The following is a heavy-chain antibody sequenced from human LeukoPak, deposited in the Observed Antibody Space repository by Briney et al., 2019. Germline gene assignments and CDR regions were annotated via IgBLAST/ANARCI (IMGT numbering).Heavy chain of an antibody. D-gene: IGHD1-7*01. V-gene: IGHV4-31*03. CDR1: GGSISSGGYY. J-gene: IGHJ3*02. Sequence: SETLSLTCTVSGGSISSGGYYWSWIRQHPGKGLGWIGYIYYSGSTYYNPSLKSRVTISVDTSKNQFSLKLSSVTAADTAVYYCARVGALGTTRAFDIWGQGTMVTVSS. CDR3: ARVGALGTTRAFDI. CDR2: IYYSGST.